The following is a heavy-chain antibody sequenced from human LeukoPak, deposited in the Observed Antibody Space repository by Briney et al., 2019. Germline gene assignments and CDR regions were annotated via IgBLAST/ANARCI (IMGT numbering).Heavy chain of an antibody. CDR1: GGTFSSYA. D-gene: IGHD2-2*01. CDR2: IIPILGIA. CDR3: ARSWASIVVVPAAMDYYYGMDV. V-gene: IGHV1-69*04. Sequence: GASVKVSCKASGGTFSSYAISWVRQAPGPGLEWMGRIIPILGIANYAQKFQGRVTITADKSTSTAYMELSSLRSEDTAVYYCARSWASIVVVPAAMDYYYGMDVWGQGTTVTVSS. J-gene: IGHJ6*02.